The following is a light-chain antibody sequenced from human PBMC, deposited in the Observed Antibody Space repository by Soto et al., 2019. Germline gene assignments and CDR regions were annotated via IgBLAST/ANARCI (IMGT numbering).Light chain of an antibody. CDR1: SSDIGGYNY. CDR2: QVT. V-gene: IGLV2-14*01. J-gene: IGLJ3*02. Sequence: QSALTQPASVSGSPGQSITISCTGTSSDIGGYNYVSWYQQHPGKAPKLIISQVTNRPSGVSNRFSGSKSGNTASLTISGLQVEDEADYYCNSYTSSSTWVFGGGTKLTVL. CDR3: NSYTSSSTWV.